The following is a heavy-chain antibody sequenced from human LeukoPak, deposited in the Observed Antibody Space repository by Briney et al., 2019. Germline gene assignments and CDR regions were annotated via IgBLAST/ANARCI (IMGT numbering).Heavy chain of an antibody. D-gene: IGHD6-19*01. CDR3: ARDISVAGSFLLFDY. Sequence: SETLSLTCTVSGGSISSYYWSWVRQPAGKGGEWIGRIYTSGSSNSNPSLKSRVTMSADTSKNQFSLKLSSVTAADTAVYYCARDISVAGSFLLFDYWGQGTLVTVSS. CDR2: IYTSGSS. CDR1: GGSISSYY. V-gene: IGHV4-4*07. J-gene: IGHJ4*02.